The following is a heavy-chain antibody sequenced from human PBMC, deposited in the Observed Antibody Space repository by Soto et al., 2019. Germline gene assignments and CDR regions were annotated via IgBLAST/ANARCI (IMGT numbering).Heavy chain of an antibody. J-gene: IGHJ4*02. V-gene: IGHV7-4-1*01. D-gene: IGHD1-1*01. CDR3: ALGTGGGTLLYN. Sequence: QVQLEQFGSELKKPGASVKVSCKASGYTFTDYAINWVRLAPGQGLEWMGWINTYTGNPTYAQDFTGRFVFSLDTSVSTAFLQISSIKAECSVLVYCALGTGGGTLLYNWGQGYLVSVSS. CDR1: GYTFTDYA. CDR2: INTYTGNP.